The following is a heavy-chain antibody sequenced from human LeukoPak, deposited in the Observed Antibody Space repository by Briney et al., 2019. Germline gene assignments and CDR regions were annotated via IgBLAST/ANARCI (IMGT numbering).Heavy chain of an antibody. J-gene: IGHJ3*02. Sequence: TGGSLRLSCAASGFTFSSYSMNWVRQAPGKGLEWVSSISSSSSYIYYADSVKGRFTISRDNGKNSLYLQMNSLRAEDTAVYYCASTGIDAFDIWGQGTMVTVSS. D-gene: IGHD1-14*01. CDR2: ISSSSSYI. V-gene: IGHV3-21*01. CDR3: ASTGIDAFDI. CDR1: GFTFSSYS.